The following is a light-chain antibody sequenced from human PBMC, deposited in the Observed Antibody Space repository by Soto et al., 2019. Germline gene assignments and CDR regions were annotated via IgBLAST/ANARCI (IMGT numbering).Light chain of an antibody. Sequence: QSVLTQPASVSGSPGQSITISCTGTNSDVGGYNFVSWYQQHPGKAPKLMIYDVSNRPSGVSNRFSGSKSGNTASLTISGLQAEDEANYYCSSYTRSXTLRVFGTGXKVTVL. CDR3: SSYTRSXTLRV. CDR1: NSDVGGYNF. J-gene: IGLJ1*01. V-gene: IGLV2-14*01. CDR2: DVS.